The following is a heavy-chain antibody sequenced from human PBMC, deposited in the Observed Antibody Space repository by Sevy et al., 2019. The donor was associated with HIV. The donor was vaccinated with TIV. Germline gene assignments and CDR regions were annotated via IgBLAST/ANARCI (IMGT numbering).Heavy chain of an antibody. J-gene: IGHJ5*02. CDR2: IYNGGST. CDR3: ARLPRWLGPSFDP. V-gene: IGHV4-39*01. CDR1: GASMRSSHY. Sequence: SETLSLTCTVSGASMRSSHYWAWIRQPPGKGLVWVASIYNGGSTYYNPSLKARLTIPIDTSKNKFSLNLNSVTATDTAIYYCARLPRWLGPSFDPWGPGTLVTVSS. D-gene: IGHD6-19*01.